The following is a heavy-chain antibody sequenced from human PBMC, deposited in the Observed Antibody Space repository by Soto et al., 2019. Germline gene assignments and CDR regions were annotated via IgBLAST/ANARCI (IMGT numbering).Heavy chain of an antibody. D-gene: IGHD5-18*01. CDR3: ARDSDTAMVLHYYYYYGMDV. CDR1: GGTFSSYA. V-gene: IGHV1-69*01. J-gene: IGHJ6*02. CDR2: IIPIFGTA. Sequence: QVQLVQSGAEVKKPGSSVKVSCKASGGTFSSYAISWVRQAPGQGLEWMGGIIPIFGTANYAQKFQGRVTITADESTSTAYMELSSLRSEDTAVHYCARDSDTAMVLHYYYYYGMDVWGQGTTVTVSS.